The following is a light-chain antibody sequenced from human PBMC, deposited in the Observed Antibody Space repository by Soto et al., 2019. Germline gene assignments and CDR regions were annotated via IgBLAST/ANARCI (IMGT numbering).Light chain of an antibody. CDR3: QQANSFPYT. J-gene: IGKJ2*01. CDR2: DVS. Sequence: DIQMTQSPSSVSASVGDRVTITCRASQAINNWLAWYQQKPGKAPKLLIFDVSTLQTGFPSRFSGSGSGTDFTLTISSLQPEDFATYSCQQANSFPYTFGPGTKLEIK. V-gene: IGKV1-12*01. CDR1: QAINNW.